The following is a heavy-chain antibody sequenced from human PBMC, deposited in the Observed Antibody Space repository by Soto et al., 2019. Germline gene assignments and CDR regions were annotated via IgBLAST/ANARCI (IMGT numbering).Heavy chain of an antibody. V-gene: IGHV3-7*01. CDR1: GFTFSSFW. CDR3: VRDRSGSYLEGFDY. J-gene: IGHJ4*02. CDR2: IKQDGSEK. Sequence: EVQLVESGGGLVQLGGSRRLSCAASGFTFSSFWMTWVRQAPGKGLEWVANIKQDGSEKYYVDSVKGRFTISRDNARNSLFLEMQSLRSEDPAVYSCVRDRSGSYLEGFDYWGQGTLVTVSS. D-gene: IGHD1-26*01.